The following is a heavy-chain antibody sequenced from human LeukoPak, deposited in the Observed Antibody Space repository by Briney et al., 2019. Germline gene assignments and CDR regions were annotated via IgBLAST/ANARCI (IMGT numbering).Heavy chain of an antibody. Sequence: ASVKVSCKASGYTFTGYYMHWVRQAPGQGLEWMGWINPNSGGTNYAQKFQGRVTMTRDTSISTAYMELSRLRSDDPAVYYCARDRNLRTHTPVVLLGRDPNAFDIWGQGTMVTVSS. CDR3: ARDRNLRTHTPVVLLGRDPNAFDI. D-gene: IGHD3-3*01. CDR2: INPNSGGT. V-gene: IGHV1-2*02. J-gene: IGHJ3*02. CDR1: GYTFTGYY.